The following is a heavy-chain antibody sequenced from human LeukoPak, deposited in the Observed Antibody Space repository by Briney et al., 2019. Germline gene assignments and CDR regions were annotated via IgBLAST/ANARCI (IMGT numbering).Heavy chain of an antibody. CDR3: ARLREIPVFGVVTKSTSYFDY. D-gene: IGHD3-3*01. CDR2: ISWNSGSI. J-gene: IGHJ4*02. Sequence: QPGGSLRLSCAASGFTFDDYAMHWVRQAPGKGLEWVSGISWNSGSIGYADSVKGRLTISRDNAKNSPYLQMNSLRAEDMALYYCARLREIPVFGVVTKSTSYFDYWGQGTLVTVSS. V-gene: IGHV3-9*03. CDR1: GFTFDDYA.